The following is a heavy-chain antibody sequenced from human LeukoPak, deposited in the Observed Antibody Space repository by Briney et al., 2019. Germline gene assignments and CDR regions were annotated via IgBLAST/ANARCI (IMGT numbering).Heavy chain of an antibody. J-gene: IGHJ4*02. CDR3: AGRFSSSWANAY. D-gene: IGHD6-13*01. V-gene: IGHV3-53*01. Sequence: GGSLRLSCAASGFTVTSNYMSWVREAPGEAGVGVSSIYSGGRTFYAGFVKGRFTTSRDNSKNTLSLQFNSLRVEDTAVYYCAGRFSSSWANAYWGQGTLVTVSS. CDR2: IYSGGRT. CDR1: GFTVTSNY.